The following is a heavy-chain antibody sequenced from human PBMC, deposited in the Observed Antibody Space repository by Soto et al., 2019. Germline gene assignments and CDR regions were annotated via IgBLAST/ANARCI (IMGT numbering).Heavy chain of an antibody. J-gene: IGHJ5*02. CDR1: GYTFTGYY. D-gene: IGHD2-2*02. Sequence: QVHLVQSGAEVKKPGASVKVSCKASGYTFTGYYMHWVRQAPGQGLEWMGWINPNSGGTNYAQKFQGRDTMTRDTSISTAYMELSRLRSDDTAVYYFARGGTYCSSTSCYRLDWFDPWGQGTLVTVSS. CDR2: INPNSGGT. CDR3: ARGGTYCSSTSCYRLDWFDP. V-gene: IGHV1-2*02.